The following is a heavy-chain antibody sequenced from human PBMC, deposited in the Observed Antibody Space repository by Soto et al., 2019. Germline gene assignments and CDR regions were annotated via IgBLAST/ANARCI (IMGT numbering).Heavy chain of an antibody. V-gene: IGHV1-2*04. D-gene: IGHD5-12*01. CDR1: GYTFTGYY. Sequence: ASVKVSCKASGYTFTGYYMHWVRQAPGQGLEWMGWINPNSGGTNYAQKFQGWVTMTRDTSISTAYMELSRLRSDDTAVYYFARDRGRDGYNLIDYWGQGTLVTVSS. J-gene: IGHJ4*02. CDR3: ARDRGRDGYNLIDY. CDR2: INPNSGGT.